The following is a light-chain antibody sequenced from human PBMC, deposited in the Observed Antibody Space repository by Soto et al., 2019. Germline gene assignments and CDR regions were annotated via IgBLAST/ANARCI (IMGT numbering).Light chain of an antibody. CDR1: QSVSASY. V-gene: IGKV3-20*01. J-gene: IGKJ1*01. CDR3: QQYGTSPGT. Sequence: EIVLTQSPCTLSLSPGERATLSCWASQSVSASYLAWYQHKPGQAPRLLIYGASIRATGIPDRFSGSGSGTDFTLTISRLEPEDFAVYYCQQYGTSPGTFGQGTKVEFK. CDR2: GAS.